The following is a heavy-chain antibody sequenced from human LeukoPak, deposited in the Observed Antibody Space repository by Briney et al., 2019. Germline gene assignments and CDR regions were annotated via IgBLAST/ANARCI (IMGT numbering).Heavy chain of an antibody. V-gene: IGHV4-34*01. Sequence: SETLSLTCAVYGGSFSGYYWSWIRQPPGKGLKWIGEINHSGGTNYNPSLKGRVTMSGDTSKNQFSLKLSSVTAADTAAYYCARQTGSGLFILPGGQGTLVTVSS. J-gene: IGHJ4*02. D-gene: IGHD3/OR15-3a*01. CDR1: GGSFSGYY. CDR3: ARQTGSGLFILP. CDR2: INHSGGT.